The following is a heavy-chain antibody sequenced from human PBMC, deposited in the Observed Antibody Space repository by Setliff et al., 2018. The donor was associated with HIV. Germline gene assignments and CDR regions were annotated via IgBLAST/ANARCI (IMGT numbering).Heavy chain of an antibody. Sequence: SETLSLTCTVSGGSISSGSYYWTWIRQPAGKGLEWIGRIYTSGSTNYNPSLKSRVTISLDTSKNQFSLKLSSVTAADTAVYYCVREVFSGWRIFDIWGHGTMVTV. D-gene: IGHD6-19*01. J-gene: IGHJ3*02. CDR2: IYTSGST. V-gene: IGHV4-61*02. CDR3: VREVFSGWRIFDI. CDR1: GGSISSGSYY.